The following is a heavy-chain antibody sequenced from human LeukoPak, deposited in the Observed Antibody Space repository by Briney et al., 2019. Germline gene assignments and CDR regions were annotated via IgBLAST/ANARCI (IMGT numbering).Heavy chain of an antibody. Sequence: SETLSLTCAVYGGSFSGYYWSWIRQPPGKGLEWIGEINHSGSTNYNPSLKSRVTISVDTSKNQFSLKLSSVTAADTAVYYCARVDDCGGDCYSDFDYWGQGTLVTVSS. CDR3: ARVDDCGGDCYSDFDY. D-gene: IGHD2-21*02. J-gene: IGHJ4*02. V-gene: IGHV4-34*01. CDR1: GGSFSGYY. CDR2: INHSGST.